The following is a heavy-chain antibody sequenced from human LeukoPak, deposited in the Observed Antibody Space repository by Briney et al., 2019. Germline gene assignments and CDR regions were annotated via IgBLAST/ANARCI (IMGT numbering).Heavy chain of an antibody. CDR2: ISAYNGNT. V-gene: IGHV1-18*01. D-gene: IGHD5-18*01. J-gene: IGHJ4*02. Sequence: ASVKLSCTASGYTFTSYDINWVRQATGQGLEWMGWISAYNGNTNYAQKLQGRVTMTTDTSTSTAYMELRSLRSDDTAVYYCARGADTAMVDYWGQGTLVTVSS. CDR3: ARGADTAMVDY. CDR1: GYTFTSYD.